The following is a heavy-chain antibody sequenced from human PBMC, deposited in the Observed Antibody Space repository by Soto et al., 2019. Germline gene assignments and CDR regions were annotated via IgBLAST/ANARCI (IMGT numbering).Heavy chain of an antibody. CDR2: IYYSGST. CDR3: ARNIAAAGTKFDP. V-gene: IGHV4-31*03. Sequence: LSLTCTVSGGSISSGGYYWSWIRQHPGKGLEWIGYIYYSGSTYYNPSLKSRVTISVDTSKNQFSLKLSSVTAADTAVYYCARNIAAAGTKFDPWGQGTLVTVSS. D-gene: IGHD6-13*01. CDR1: GGSISSGGYY. J-gene: IGHJ5*02.